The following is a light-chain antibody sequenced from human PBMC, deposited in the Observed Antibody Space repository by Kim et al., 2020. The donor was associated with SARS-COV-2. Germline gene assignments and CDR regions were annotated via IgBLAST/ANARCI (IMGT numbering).Light chain of an antibody. CDR2: GAS. J-gene: IGKJ5*01. CDR1: QNIRND. Sequence: ASVGDRVTITCQASQNIRNDLGWYQQNPGRAPKRLIYGASSLQSGIPSRFSGSGSGTEFTRTISSVQPKDFATYFCLQRSTYPITFGQGTRLEIK. CDR3: LQRSTYPIT. V-gene: IGKV1-17*01.